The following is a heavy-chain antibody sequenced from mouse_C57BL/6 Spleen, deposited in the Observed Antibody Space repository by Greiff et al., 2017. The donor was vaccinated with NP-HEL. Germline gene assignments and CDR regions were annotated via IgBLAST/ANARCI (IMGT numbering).Heavy chain of an antibody. CDR2: INYDGSST. V-gene: IGHV5-16*01. D-gene: IGHD2-4*01. Sequence: EVKLVESEGGLVQPGSSMKLSCTASGFTFSDYYMAWVRQVPEKGLEWVANINYDGSSTYYLDSLKCRFIISRDNAKNILYLQMSSLKSEDTATYYWARAYYDYYYAMGGWGQGASVTVSS. CDR1: GFTFSDYY. J-gene: IGHJ4*01. CDR3: ARAYYDYYYAMGG.